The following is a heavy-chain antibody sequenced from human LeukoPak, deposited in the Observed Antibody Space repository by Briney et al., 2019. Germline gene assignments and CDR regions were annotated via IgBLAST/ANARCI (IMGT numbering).Heavy chain of an antibody. V-gene: IGHV5-51*01. CDR2: IYPGDSDT. CDR3: ARHGSSGWYSNAFDI. J-gene: IGHJ3*02. Sequence: GESLKISCKGSGYSFTSYWIGWVRQMPGKGLEWMGIIYPGDSDTRHSPSFQGQVTISADKSISTAYLQWSSLKASDTAMYYCARHGSSGWYSNAFDIWGQGTMVTVSS. CDR1: GYSFTSYW. D-gene: IGHD6-19*01.